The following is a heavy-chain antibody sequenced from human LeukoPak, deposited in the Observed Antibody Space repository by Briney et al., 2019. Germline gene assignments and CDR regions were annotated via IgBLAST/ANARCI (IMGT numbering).Heavy chain of an antibody. CDR1: GGSISSGGYY. J-gene: IGHJ4*02. Sequence: PSETPSLTCTVSGGSISSGGYYWSWIRQHPGKGLEWIGYIYYSGSTYYNPSLKSRVTISVDASKNQFSLKLSSVTAADTAVYYCARDTYGSGTFDYWGQGTLVTVSS. V-gene: IGHV4-31*03. CDR2: IYYSGST. D-gene: IGHD3-10*01. CDR3: ARDTYGSGTFDY.